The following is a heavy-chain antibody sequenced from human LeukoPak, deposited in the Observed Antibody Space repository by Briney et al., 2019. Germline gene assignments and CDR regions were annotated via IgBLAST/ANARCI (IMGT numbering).Heavy chain of an antibody. Sequence: SETLSLTCTVSDGPISSYYWSWIRQPAGKGLEWIGRMYTSGSTNYNPSLKSRVTMSVDTSKNQFSLKLSSVTAADTAVYYCARDRAYSDYKGTTYYFDYWGQGTLVTVSS. CDR2: MYTSGST. CDR1: DGPISSYY. D-gene: IGHD3-10*01. V-gene: IGHV4-4*07. J-gene: IGHJ4*02. CDR3: ARDRAYSDYKGTTYYFDY.